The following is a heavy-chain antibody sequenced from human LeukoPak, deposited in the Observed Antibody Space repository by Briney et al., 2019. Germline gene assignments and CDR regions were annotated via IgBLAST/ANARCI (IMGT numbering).Heavy chain of an antibody. CDR2: MKEDGSET. V-gene: IGHV3-7*01. D-gene: IGHD3-10*01. CDR3: GRHRSGSGTYFIDH. J-gene: IGHJ4*02. Sequence: GGSLRLSCVVSGFTFSSYSMIWVRQAPGKGLQWVANMKEDGSETNYGDSVKGRFTISRDNAKNSLYLQMNSLRAEDTAVYYCGRHRSGSGTYFIDHWGQGTLVSVSS. CDR1: GFTFSSYS.